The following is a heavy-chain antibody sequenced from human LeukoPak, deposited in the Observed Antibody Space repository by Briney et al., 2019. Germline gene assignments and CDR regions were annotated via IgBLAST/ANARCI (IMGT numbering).Heavy chain of an antibody. D-gene: IGHD3-9*01. Sequence: SETLSLTCTVSGGSISSSSHYWGWIRQPPGKGLEWIGSIYYSGSTNYNPSLKSRVTISVDTSKNQFSLKLRSVTAADTAVYYCARVTGYMIEDYFDYWGQGILVTVSS. CDR1: GGSISSSSHY. V-gene: IGHV4-39*07. J-gene: IGHJ4*02. CDR3: ARVTGYMIEDYFDY. CDR2: IYYSGST.